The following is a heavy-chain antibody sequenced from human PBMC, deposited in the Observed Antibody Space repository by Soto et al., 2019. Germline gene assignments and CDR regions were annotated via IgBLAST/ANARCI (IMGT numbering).Heavy chain of an antibody. CDR2: IYYSGNT. V-gene: IGHV4-31*03. CDR3: ARGIEGWYQGRYYYGMDV. CDR1: GGSISSNDFY. Sequence: SETLSLTCIVSGGSISSNDFYWSWIRQHPGKGLEWIGYIYYSGNTYYNPSLKSRVTILVDTSKNQFSLKLSSVTAADTAVYYCARGIEGWYQGRYYYGMDVWGQGTTVTVSS. D-gene: IGHD6-19*01. J-gene: IGHJ6*02.